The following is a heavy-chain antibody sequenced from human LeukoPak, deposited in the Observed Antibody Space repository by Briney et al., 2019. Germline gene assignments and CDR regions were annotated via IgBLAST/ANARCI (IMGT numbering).Heavy chain of an antibody. CDR2: MYHSGSS. CDR3: ARVYCPGNSCYYYYMDA. CDR1: GGAITNNY. D-gene: IGHD3-22*01. J-gene: IGHJ6*03. Sequence: PSETLSLTCTVSGGAITNNYWTWIRQPPGKGLEWIGDMYHSGSSNYNPSLKSRVTMSMDTSKNQFSLSLISVTAADTAAYHCARVYCPGNSCYYYYMDAWGKGTTVTVSS. V-gene: IGHV4-59*01.